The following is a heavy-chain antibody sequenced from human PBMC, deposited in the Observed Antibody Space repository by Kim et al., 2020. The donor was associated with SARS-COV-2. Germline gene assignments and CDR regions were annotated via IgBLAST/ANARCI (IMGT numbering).Heavy chain of an antibody. D-gene: IGHD3-10*01. CDR2: VHYSGRT. CDR1: GDSVSGVSYF. V-gene: IGHV4-61*01. J-gene: IGHJ6*04. Sequence: SETLSLTCTVSGDSVSGVSYFWTWIRQPPGKRLEWIGYVHYSGRTHYNPSLESRVTMSVDTSKNQFSLKLSSVTAADTAVYYCARGPPVLYSVVWGKGATVTVSS. CDR3: ARGPPVLYSVV.